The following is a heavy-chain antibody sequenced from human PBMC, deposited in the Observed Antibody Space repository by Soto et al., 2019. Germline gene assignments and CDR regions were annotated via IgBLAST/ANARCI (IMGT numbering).Heavy chain of an antibody. CDR3: ARYFPTVVTVDY. V-gene: IGHV4-39*02. CDR1: GGSISSSSYY. CDR2: IYYSGST. Sequence: QLQLQESGPGLVKPSETLSLTCTVSGGSISSSSYYWGWIRQPPGKGLEWFGSIYYSGSTYYNPSLNSRVTISVDTDKNHFSLERSAVTAAGTAVYYCARYFPTVVTVDYWGQGTLVTVSA. J-gene: IGHJ4*02. D-gene: IGHD4-17*01.